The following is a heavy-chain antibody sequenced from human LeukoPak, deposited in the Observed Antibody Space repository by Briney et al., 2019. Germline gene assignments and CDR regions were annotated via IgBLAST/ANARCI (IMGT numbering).Heavy chain of an antibody. J-gene: IGHJ4*02. CDR3: ARGPKYISATGPFHCGY. Sequence: GGSLRLSCAASRFTFSDYSMNWVRQAPGKGLQWVASISSGSVYIYYADSMKGRFTISRDNAKNSMYLQMYSLRAEDTAVYYCARGPKYISATGPFHCGYWEKGNPLTVSS. CDR1: RFTFSDYS. CDR2: ISSGSVYI. V-gene: IGHV3-21*01. D-gene: IGHD6-13*01.